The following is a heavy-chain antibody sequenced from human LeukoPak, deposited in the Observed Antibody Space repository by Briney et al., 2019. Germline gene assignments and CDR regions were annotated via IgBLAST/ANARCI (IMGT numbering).Heavy chain of an antibody. V-gene: IGHV3-74*01. CDR1: GLTFNSYE. CDR3: ASTVGPNYFDS. Sequence: GGSLRLSCAASGLTFNSYEIHWVRQAPGKGLVWVSRINSDGSSTTYADSVRGRFTISRDSAKNTLYLQMNSLRAEDTAVYYCASTVGPNYFDSWGQGTLVTVSS. CDR2: INSDGSST. J-gene: IGHJ4*02.